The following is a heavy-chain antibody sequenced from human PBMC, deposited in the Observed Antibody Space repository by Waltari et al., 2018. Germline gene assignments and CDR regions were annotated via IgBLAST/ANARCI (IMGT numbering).Heavy chain of an antibody. J-gene: IGHJ4*02. CDR3: ARYIVGTMVDY. V-gene: IGHV4-39*01. CDR1: GSSTSISSRGY. Sequence: QLELQESGPGLVKPSETLSLTCIVSGSSTSISSRGYWGWIRQPPGKGLEWIGSIYSGGATHYNPSLTSRVTLSVDTSKNQFSLRLRSVTAADTAVYYCARYIVGTMVDYWSPGTLVTVSS. D-gene: IGHD2-21*01. CDR2: IYSGGAT.